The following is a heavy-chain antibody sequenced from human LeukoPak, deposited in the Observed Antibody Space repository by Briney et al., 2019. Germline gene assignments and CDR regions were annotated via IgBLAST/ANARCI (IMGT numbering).Heavy chain of an antibody. D-gene: IGHD3-9*01. CDR2: ISSSGSTI. Sequence: GGSLRLSCAASGFTFSDYYMNWIRQAPGKGLEWVSYISSSGSTIYYADSVKGRFTISRDNAKNSLYLQMNSLRAEDTAVYFCARGGYYDISTGYSPWAFDIWGQGTMVTVSS. CDR1: GFTFSDYY. V-gene: IGHV3-11*01. J-gene: IGHJ3*02. CDR3: ARGGYYDISTGYSPWAFDI.